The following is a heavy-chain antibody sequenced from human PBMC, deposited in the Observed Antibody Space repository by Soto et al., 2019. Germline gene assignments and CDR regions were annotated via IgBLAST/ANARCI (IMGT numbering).Heavy chain of an antibody. CDR2: ISAYNGNT. V-gene: IGHV1-18*01. CDR3: ARDIVVVTATQMQYYYYYGLDV. D-gene: IGHD2-21*02. Sequence: GASVKVSCKASGYTFTSYGISWVRQAPGQGLEWMGWISAYNGNTNYAQKLQGRVTMTTDTSTSTAYMELRSLRSDDTAVYYCARDIVVVTATQMQYYYYYGLDVWGQGTKVTVSS. CDR1: GYTFTSYG. J-gene: IGHJ6*02.